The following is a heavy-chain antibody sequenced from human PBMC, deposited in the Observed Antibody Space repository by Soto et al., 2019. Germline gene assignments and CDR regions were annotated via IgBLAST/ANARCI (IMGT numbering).Heavy chain of an antibody. V-gene: IGHV4-59*01. CDR3: AREGRIAADFDP. CDR2: IYYSGST. J-gene: IGHJ5*02. D-gene: IGHD6-6*01. Sequence: SETLSLTCTVSGGSISSYYWSWIRQPPGKGLEWIGYIYYSGSTNYNPSLKSRVTISVDTSKNQFSLKLSSVTAADTAVYYCAREGRIAADFDPWGQGTLVTVSS. CDR1: GGSISSYY.